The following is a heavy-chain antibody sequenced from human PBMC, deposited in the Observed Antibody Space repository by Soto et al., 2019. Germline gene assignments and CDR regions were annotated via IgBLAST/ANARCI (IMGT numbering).Heavy chain of an antibody. CDR1: GFTFSSYA. CDR2: ISGSGGST. Sequence: EVQLLESGGGLVQPGGSLRLSCAASGFTFSSYAMSWVRQAPGKGLEWVSAISGSGGSTYYADSVKGRFTISRDNXXXXXXXXXXXXRAEDTAVYYCAKDMVTSGYDVFDYWGQGTLVTVSS. D-gene: IGHD5-12*01. J-gene: IGHJ4*02. V-gene: IGHV3-23*01. CDR3: AKDMVTSGYDVFDY.